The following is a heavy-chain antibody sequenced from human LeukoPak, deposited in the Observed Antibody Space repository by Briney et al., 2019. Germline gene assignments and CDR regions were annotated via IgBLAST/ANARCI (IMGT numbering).Heavy chain of an antibody. CDR3: ARGGYSGYDKGDWFDP. J-gene: IGHJ5*02. D-gene: IGHD5-12*01. CDR2: MNPNSGNT. Sequence: GASVKVSCKATGYTFTSYDINWVRQATGQGLEWMGWMNPNSGNTGYAQKFQGRVTITRNTSISTAYMELSSLRSEDTAVYYCARGGYSGYDKGDWFDPWGQGTLVTVSS. CDR1: GYTFTSYD. V-gene: IGHV1-8*03.